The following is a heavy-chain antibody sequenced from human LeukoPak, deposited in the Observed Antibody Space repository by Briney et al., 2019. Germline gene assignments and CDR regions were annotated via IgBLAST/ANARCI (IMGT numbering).Heavy chain of an antibody. J-gene: IGHJ2*01. D-gene: IGHD1-26*01. CDR1: GFTFSSYW. CDR2: INDDGGTST. CDR3: AKEGVQTPSDWYFDL. V-gene: IGHV3-23*01. Sequence: GGSLRLPCAASGFTFSSYWMHWVRQAPGKGLEWVSSINDDGGTSTWYADSVKGRFTISRDNSKNTLYLQMNSLRAEDTAVYYCAKEGVQTPSDWYFDLWGRGTLVTVSS.